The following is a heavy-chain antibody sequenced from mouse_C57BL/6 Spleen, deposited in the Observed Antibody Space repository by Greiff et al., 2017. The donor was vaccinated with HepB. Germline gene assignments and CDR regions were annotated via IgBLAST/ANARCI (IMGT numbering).Heavy chain of an antibody. CDR2: IDPSDSYT. V-gene: IGHV1-59*01. Sequence: QVQLQQPGAELVRPGTSVKLSCKASGYTFTSYWMHWVKQRPGQGLEWIGVIDPSDSYTNYNQKFKGKATLTVDTSASTAYMQRSSLTSEDSAVYYCASRGDFWGSRGYFDDWGQGTTLTVSS. J-gene: IGHJ2*01. D-gene: IGHD1-1*01. CDR3: ASRGDFWGSRGYFDD. CDR1: GYTFTSYW.